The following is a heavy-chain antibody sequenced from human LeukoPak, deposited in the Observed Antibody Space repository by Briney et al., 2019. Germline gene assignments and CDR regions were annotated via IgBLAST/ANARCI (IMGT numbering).Heavy chain of an antibody. J-gene: IGHJ4*02. CDR3: ARSSAGTFY. V-gene: IGHV4-39*01. D-gene: IGHD6-13*01. Sequence: PSETLSLTCTVSGGSISSSSYYWGWIRQPPGKGLEWIGSIYYSGSTYYNPSLKSRVTISVDTSKNQFSLKLSSVTAADTAVYYCARSSAGTFYWGQGTLVTVSS. CDR1: GGSISSSSYY. CDR2: IYYSGST.